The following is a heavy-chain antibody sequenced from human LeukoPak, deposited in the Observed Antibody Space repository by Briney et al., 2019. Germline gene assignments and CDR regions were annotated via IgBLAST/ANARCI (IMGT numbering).Heavy chain of an antibody. CDR1: GFTFSSYA. V-gene: IGHV3-30-3*01. D-gene: IGHD3-10*01. Sequence: GGSLRLSCAASGFTFSSYAMHWVRQAPGKGLEWVAVISYDGSNKYYADSVKGRSTISRDNSKNTLYLQMNSLRAEDTAVYYCARDRIPMVRGIPDYWGQGTLVTVSS. CDR3: ARDRIPMVRGIPDY. CDR2: ISYDGSNK. J-gene: IGHJ4*02.